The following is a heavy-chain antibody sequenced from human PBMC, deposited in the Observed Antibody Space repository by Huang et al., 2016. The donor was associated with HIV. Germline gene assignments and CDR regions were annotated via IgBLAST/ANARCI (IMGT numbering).Heavy chain of an antibody. J-gene: IGHJ5*02. CDR1: GYMFTKYW. V-gene: IGHV5-51*01. Sequence: EVQLVQSGAEVKKPGESLKISCKGSGYMFTKYWIGWVSQMPGKGLEVMGIIYPGASDTRYSPSFQGQVTISADKSITTAYLQWSSLKASDTAIYYCARHDGARPGWVDNWGQGTLVTVSS. CDR3: ARHDGARPGWVDN. CDR2: IYPGASDT. D-gene: IGHD4-17*01.